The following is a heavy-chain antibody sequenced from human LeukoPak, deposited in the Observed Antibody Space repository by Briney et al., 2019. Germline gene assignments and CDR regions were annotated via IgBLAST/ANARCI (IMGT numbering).Heavy chain of an antibody. CDR2: IYYSGST. CDR1: GGSISSGDYY. CDR3: ARGSFPGYDFDC. J-gene: IGHJ4*02. D-gene: IGHD5-12*01. V-gene: IGHV4-30-4*01. Sequence: SETLSLTCTVSGGSISSGDYYWSWIRQPPGKGLEWIGYIYYSGSTYYNPSLKSRVTISVDTSKNQFSLKLSSVTAADTAVYYCARGSFPGYDFDCWGRGTLVTVSS.